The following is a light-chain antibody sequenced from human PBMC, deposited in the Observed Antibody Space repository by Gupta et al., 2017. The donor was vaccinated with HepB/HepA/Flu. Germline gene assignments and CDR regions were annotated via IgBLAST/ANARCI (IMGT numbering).Light chain of an antibody. CDR2: AAS. Sequence: IHLTQSPSFLSASVGDRVTITCRASQGINRFLAWYQQKPGNAPKLLIYAASVLQSGVPSRFSGSGSGTEFTLTISSLQPEDFATYYCQQLYTSPLTFGGGTKVEIK. J-gene: IGKJ4*01. V-gene: IGKV1-9*01. CDR3: QQLYTSPLT. CDR1: QGINRF.